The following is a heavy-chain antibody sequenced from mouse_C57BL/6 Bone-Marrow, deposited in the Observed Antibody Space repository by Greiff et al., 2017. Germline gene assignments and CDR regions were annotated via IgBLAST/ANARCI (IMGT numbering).Heavy chain of an antibody. J-gene: IGHJ2*01. V-gene: IGHV14-4*01. CDR1: GFNIKDDY. Sequence: EVQLQQSGAELVRPGASVKLSCTASGFNIKDDYMHWVKQRPEQGLEWIGWLDPANGDTEYASKFQGKATLTAATSSNTAYLQLSSLTSEDTAVYYCTRDYDDEFDYWGQGTTLTVSS. CDR2: LDPANGDT. CDR3: TRDYDDEFDY. D-gene: IGHD2-4*01.